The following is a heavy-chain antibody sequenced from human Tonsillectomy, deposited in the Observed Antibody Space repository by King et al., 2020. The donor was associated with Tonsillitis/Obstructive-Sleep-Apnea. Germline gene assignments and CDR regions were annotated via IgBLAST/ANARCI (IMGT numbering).Heavy chain of an antibody. Sequence: PLQESGPGLVKPSETLSLTCTVSGGSISSYYWSWLRQPPGKGLEWIGYIYYSGSTNYNPSLKSRVTISVDTSKNQFSLKLSSVTAADTAVYYCARVGLGYCSSTSCPSGYYYYMDVWGKGTTVTVSS. J-gene: IGHJ6*03. CDR3: ARVGLGYCSSTSCPSGYYYYMDV. V-gene: IGHV4-59*01. D-gene: IGHD2-2*01. CDR1: GGSISSYY. CDR2: IYYSGST.